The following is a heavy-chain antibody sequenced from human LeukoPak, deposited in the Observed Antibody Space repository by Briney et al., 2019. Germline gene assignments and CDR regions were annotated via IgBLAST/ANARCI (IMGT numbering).Heavy chain of an antibody. J-gene: IGHJ4*02. CDR2: IYYSGST. D-gene: IGHD3-10*01. V-gene: IGHV4-30-4*01. CDR1: GGSISSGDYY. Sequence: SETLSLTCTVSGGSISSGDYYWSWLRRPPGKGLEWIGNIYYSGSTYYNPSLKSRVTISVDTSKNQFSLNLSSVTAADTAVFYCARVKRELLSNYFDYWGQGTLVTVSS. CDR3: ARVKRELLSNYFDY.